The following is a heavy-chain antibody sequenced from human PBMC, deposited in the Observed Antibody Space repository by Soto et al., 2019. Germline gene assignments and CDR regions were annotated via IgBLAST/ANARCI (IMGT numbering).Heavy chain of an antibody. CDR1: GFIFSTYA. Sequence: GGSLRLSCAASGFIFSTYAMHWVRQAPGKGLEWVAVISCDGRNGYYADSVKGRFTISRDNSKNTLYLQMNILRFEDTAVYYCAREGYGVLDYWGQGTLVTVSS. CDR3: AREGYGVLDY. J-gene: IGHJ4*02. V-gene: IGHV3-30*04. CDR2: ISCDGRNG. D-gene: IGHD4-17*01.